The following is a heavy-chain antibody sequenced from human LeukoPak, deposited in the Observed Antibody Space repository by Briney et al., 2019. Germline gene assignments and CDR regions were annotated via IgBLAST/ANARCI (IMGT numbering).Heavy chain of an antibody. J-gene: IGHJ6*03. V-gene: IGHV3-21*01. D-gene: IGHD3-10*01. CDR2: ISSSSSYI. CDR1: GFTFSSYS. CDR3: ARETYYGSGSSHYYYYMDV. Sequence: GGSLRLSCAASGFTFSSYSMNWVRHAPGKGLEWVSSISSSSSYIYYADSVKGRFTISRDNAKSSLYLQMNSLRAEDTAVYYCARETYYGSGSSHYYYYMDVWGKGTTVTVSS.